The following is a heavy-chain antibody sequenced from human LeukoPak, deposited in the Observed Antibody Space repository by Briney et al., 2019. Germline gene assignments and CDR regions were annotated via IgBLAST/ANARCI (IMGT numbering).Heavy chain of an antibody. J-gene: IGHJ6*02. D-gene: IGHD1-20*01. Sequence: GGSRRLSCAASGFTVSSNYMSWVRQAPGKGLEWVSVIYSGGSTSYADSVKGGLTISRDNSKNTLYLQKSSLRAEDTAVYYCASLNWNDVWNYYYGMDVWGQETTVTVSS. V-gene: IGHV3-53*01. CDR1: GFTVSSNY. CDR3: ASLNWNDVWNYYYGMDV. CDR2: IYSGGST.